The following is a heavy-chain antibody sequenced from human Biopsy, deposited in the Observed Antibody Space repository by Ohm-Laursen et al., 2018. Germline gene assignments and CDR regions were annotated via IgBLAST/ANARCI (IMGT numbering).Heavy chain of an antibody. CDR1: GISFSRSA. Sequence: LTCASSGISFSRSAMNWVTQAPGKGLEWVSGITASGGTTYYADSVKGRFTISRDNSNNTLYLQMNSLRDDDTAVYYCAKIPRGGLSYYYSMDVWGQGTTVTVSS. J-gene: IGHJ6*02. V-gene: IGHV3-23*01. D-gene: IGHD3-16*01. CDR2: ITASGGTT. CDR3: AKIPRGGLSYYYSMDV.